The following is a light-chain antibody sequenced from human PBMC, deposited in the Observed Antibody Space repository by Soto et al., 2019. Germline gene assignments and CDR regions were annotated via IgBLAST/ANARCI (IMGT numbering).Light chain of an antibody. CDR3: QHMRT. CDR1: QSISSW. Sequence: IQMTQSPSTRSASLGDRVTITWRASQSISSWLAWYQQKPGKAPKLLIYDASTLESGVPSRFSGSGGGTEFSPTITSLLPEDVGSYYCQHMRTFGQGTKVDIK. V-gene: IGKV1-5*01. J-gene: IGKJ1*01. CDR2: DAS.